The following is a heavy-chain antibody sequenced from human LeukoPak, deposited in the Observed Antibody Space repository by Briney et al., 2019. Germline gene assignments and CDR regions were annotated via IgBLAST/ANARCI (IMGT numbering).Heavy chain of an antibody. J-gene: IGHJ4*02. CDR2: ISGGGGTT. CDR3: ARVDYGDYGFDY. D-gene: IGHD4-17*01. CDR1: GFTFSSYA. V-gene: IGHV3-23*01. Sequence: GGSLRLSCAASGFTFSSYAMSWVRQAPGKRLEWVSAISGGGGTTYYADSVKGRFTISRDNSKNTLYLQMNSLRAEDTAVYYCARVDYGDYGFDYWGQGTLVTVSS.